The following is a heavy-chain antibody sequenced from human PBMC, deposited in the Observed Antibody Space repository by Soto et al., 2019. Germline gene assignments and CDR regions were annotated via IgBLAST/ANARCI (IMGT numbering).Heavy chain of an antibody. D-gene: IGHD3-22*01. CDR2: VGGNGDAK. V-gene: IGHV3-23*01. J-gene: IGHJ5*01. CDR1: GFTFSSYT. Sequence: EVQLLESGGDLVQPGGSLRLSCAASGFTFSSYTMTWVRRAPGKGLEWVSVVGGNGDAKLYADSVKGRFTISRDNSKNTLYLQLERLRAEDTAIYYCAKTGRPGDYYRGFDSWGQGTLVTVSS. CDR3: AKTGRPGDYYRGFDS.